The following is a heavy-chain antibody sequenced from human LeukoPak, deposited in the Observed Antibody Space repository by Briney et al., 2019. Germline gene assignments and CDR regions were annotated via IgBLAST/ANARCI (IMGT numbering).Heavy chain of an antibody. CDR1: GFTFSSYS. Sequence: PGGSLRLSCAASGFTFSSYSMNWVRQAPGKGLEWVSSISSSSSYIYYADSVKGRFTISRDNAKNSLYLQMNSLRAGDTAVYYCARWDLMVANGGFDYWGQGTLVTVSS. V-gene: IGHV3-21*01. J-gene: IGHJ4*02. CDR3: ARWDLMVANGGFDY. CDR2: ISSSSSYI. D-gene: IGHD4-23*01.